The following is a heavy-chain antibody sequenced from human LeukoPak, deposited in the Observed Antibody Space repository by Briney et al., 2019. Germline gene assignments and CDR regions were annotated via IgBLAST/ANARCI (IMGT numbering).Heavy chain of an antibody. V-gene: IGHV4-34*01. D-gene: IGHD7-27*01. CDR3: ARGWGYYYGMDV. CDR1: GGSFSGYY. CDR2: INHSGST. J-gene: IGHJ6*02. Sequence: KPSETLSLTCAVYGGSFSGYYWSWIRKPPGKGLEWIGEINHSGSTNYNPSLKSRVTISVDTSKNQFSLKLSSVTAADTAVYYCARGWGYYYGMDVWGQGTTVTVSS.